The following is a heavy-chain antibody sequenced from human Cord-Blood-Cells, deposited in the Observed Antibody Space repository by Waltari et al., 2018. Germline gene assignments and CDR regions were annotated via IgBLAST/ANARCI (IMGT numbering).Heavy chain of an antibody. CDR2: INHSGSP. Sequence: QVQLQQWGAGLLKPSETLSLTCAVYGGSFSGYYWSWIRQPPGEGVEWIGEINHSGSPHANPSLKSRVTISVDTSKNQFSLKLSSVTAADTAVYYCARGRPYSSSPAFDYWAQGTLVTVSS. D-gene: IGHD6-6*01. J-gene: IGHJ4*02. V-gene: IGHV4-34*01. CDR3: ARGRPYSSSPAFDY. CDR1: GGSFSGYY.